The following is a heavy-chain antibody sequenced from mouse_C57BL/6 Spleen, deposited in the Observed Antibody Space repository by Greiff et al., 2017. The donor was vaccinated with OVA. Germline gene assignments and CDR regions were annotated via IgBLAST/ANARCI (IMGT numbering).Heavy chain of an antibody. CDR3: ARGTMTGTGVFDY. J-gene: IGHJ2*01. V-gene: IGHV1-53*01. CDR1: GYTFTSYW. CDR2: INPSNGGT. Sequence: QVQLKQPGTELVKPGASVKLSCKASGYTFTSYWMHWVKQRPGQGLEWIGNINPSNGGTNYNEKFKSKATLTVDKSSSTAYMQLSSLTSEDSAVYYGARGTMTGTGVFDYWGQGTTLTVSS. D-gene: IGHD4-1*01.